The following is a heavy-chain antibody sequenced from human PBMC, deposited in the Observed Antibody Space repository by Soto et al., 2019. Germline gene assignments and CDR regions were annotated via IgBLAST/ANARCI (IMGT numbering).Heavy chain of an antibody. Sequence: ASVKVSCKASGGTFSSYAISWVRQAPGQGLEWMGGIIPIFGTANYAQKFQGRVTITADESTSTAYMELSSLRSEDTAVYYCARGRALCGGDCYSGMDVWGQGTTVTVPS. CDR2: IIPIFGTA. J-gene: IGHJ6*02. CDR1: GGTFSSYA. CDR3: ARGRALCGGDCYSGMDV. D-gene: IGHD2-21*02. V-gene: IGHV1-69*13.